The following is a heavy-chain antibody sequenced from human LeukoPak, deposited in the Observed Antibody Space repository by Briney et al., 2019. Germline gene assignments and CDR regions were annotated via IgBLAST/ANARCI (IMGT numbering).Heavy chain of an antibody. CDR2: IKQDGSEK. Sequence: GGSLSLFCGASGFTFSSHWMGWVREARGRGWAWVANIKQDGSEKYYVDSVKGRFTISRDNAKNSLYLQMNSLRAEDTAVYYCSRLRGYSYGYADYWGQGTLVTVSS. V-gene: IGHV3-7*01. CDR1: GFTFSSHW. J-gene: IGHJ4*02. D-gene: IGHD5-18*01. CDR3: SRLRGYSYGYADY.